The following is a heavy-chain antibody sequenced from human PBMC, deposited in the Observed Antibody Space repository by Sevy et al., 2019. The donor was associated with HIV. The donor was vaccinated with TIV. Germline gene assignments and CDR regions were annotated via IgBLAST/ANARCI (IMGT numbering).Heavy chain of an antibody. J-gene: IGHJ5*02. CDR1: GFNFRWYF. CDR2: IKSGWNST. CDR3: ARDTLGYGGNPNLDLDL. Sequence: GFLKTSCASSGFNFRWYFMEWVRQTPGEGVGWGSTIKSGWNSTNYGDSVEGRFIVSRDNAKKTLYLELHSLRVEDTATYYCARDTLGYGGNPNLDLDLWGQGTLVTVSS. V-gene: IGHV3-74*01. D-gene: IGHD4-17*01.